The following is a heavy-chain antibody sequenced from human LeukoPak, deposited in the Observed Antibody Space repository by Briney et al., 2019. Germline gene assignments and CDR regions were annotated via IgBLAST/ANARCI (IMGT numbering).Heavy chain of an antibody. Sequence: PSETLSLTCAVSAYSISSGYYWGWIRQPPGKGLEWIGSIYHSGSTYYNPSLKSRVTISVDTSKNQFSLKLSSVTAADTAVYYCAKRGVTWYFDYWGQGILVTVSS. CDR3: AKRGVTWYFDY. D-gene: IGHD3-10*01. CDR1: AYSISSGYY. J-gene: IGHJ4*01. CDR2: IYHSGST. V-gene: IGHV4-38-2*01.